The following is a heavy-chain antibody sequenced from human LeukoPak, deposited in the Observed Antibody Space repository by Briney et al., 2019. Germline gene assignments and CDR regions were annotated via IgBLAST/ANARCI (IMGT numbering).Heavy chain of an antibody. CDR1: GFTFTNAW. CDR3: TTEAIMIWD. V-gene: IGHV3-15*01. J-gene: IGHJ4*02. D-gene: IGHD3-16*01. CDR2: IKSKTDGGTT. Sequence: GGSLRLSCAASGFTFTNAWMSWVRQAPGKGLEWVARIKSKTDGGTTYYAAPVKGRFTISRDDSKNTLYLQMNSLKTEDTAVYYCTTEAIMIWDWGQGTLVTVSS.